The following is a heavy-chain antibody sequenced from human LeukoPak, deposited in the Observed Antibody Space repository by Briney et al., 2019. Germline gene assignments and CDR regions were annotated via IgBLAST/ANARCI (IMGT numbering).Heavy chain of an antibody. J-gene: IGHJ4*02. CDR3: ARQVTFGYAYAYYFDY. CDR1: GGSISTSYYY. V-gene: IGHV4-39*01. D-gene: IGHD5-18*01. CDR2: IHNSEST. Sequence: PSETLSLTCTVSGGSISTSYYYWDWIRQPPGKGLEWIGNIHNSESTYYNPSLKSRVTISVDTSKDQFSLKLSSVTAADTAVYYCARQVTFGYAYAYYFDYWGQGSLVTVSS.